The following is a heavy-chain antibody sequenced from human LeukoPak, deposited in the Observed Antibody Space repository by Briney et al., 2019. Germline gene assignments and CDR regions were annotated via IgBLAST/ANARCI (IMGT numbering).Heavy chain of an antibody. CDR3: ARHSSDSSGYHIDY. D-gene: IGHD3-22*01. Sequence: GESLKISCKGSGYSFTTYWIGWVRQMPGKGLEWMGIIYPGDSDTTYSPSFQGQVTISADKSINTAYLQWSSLKASDTAMYYCARHSSDSSGYHIDYWGQGTLVTVSS. J-gene: IGHJ4*02. CDR1: GYSFTTYW. V-gene: IGHV5-51*01. CDR2: IYPGDSDT.